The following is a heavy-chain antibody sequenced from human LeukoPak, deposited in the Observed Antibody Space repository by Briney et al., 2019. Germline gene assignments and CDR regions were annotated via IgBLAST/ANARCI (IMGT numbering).Heavy chain of an antibody. CDR3: AGGLWYASGSDY. CDR2: ISRTSESI. D-gene: IGHD3-10*01. CDR1: GFTFNTYS. Sequence: GGSLRLSCAASGFTFNTYSMSWVRQAPGKGLEWVSIISRTSESIFYADSVKGRFTISRDNAKNSLYLQMNGLRAEDTAAYYCAGGLWYASGSDYWGQGTLVTVSS. V-gene: IGHV3-21*01. J-gene: IGHJ4*02.